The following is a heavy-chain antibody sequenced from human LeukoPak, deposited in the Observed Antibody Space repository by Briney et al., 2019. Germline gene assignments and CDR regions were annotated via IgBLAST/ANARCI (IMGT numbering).Heavy chain of an antibody. Sequence: GGSLSLSCAASGFTFSSYNMSWVRQAPGKGLEWVSSISSSSSYIYYADSVKGRFTISRDNAKNSLYLQMNSLRVEDTAVYYCASSRYSSSSNFDYWGQGTLVTISS. CDR2: ISSSSSYI. J-gene: IGHJ4*02. V-gene: IGHV3-21*01. CDR3: ASSRYSSSSNFDY. D-gene: IGHD6-6*01. CDR1: GFTFSSYN.